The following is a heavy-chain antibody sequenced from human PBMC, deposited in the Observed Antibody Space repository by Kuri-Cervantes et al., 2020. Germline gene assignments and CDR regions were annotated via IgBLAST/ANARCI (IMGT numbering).Heavy chain of an antibody. Sequence: GGSLRLSCAASGFTFSSNAMTWVRQAPGKGLEWVSSISDSGDRTYYADSMKGRFTISRDNSKNTLYLQMNSLRAEDTAIYYCANTIAGSKYWGQGTLVTVSS. CDR2: ISDSGDRT. CDR1: GFTFSSNA. D-gene: IGHD2-15*01. CDR3: ANTIAGSKY. J-gene: IGHJ4*02. V-gene: IGHV3-23*01.